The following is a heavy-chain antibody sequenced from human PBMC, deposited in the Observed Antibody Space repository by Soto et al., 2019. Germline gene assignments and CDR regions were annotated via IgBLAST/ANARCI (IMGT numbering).Heavy chain of an antibody. CDR3: ARLNGDYNFDY. J-gene: IGHJ4*02. V-gene: IGHV4-34*01. Sequence: PSETLSLTCAVYGGSFSGYYWSWIRQPPGKGLEWIGEINHSGSTNYNPSLKSRVTISVDTSKNQFSLKLSSVTAADTAVYYCARLNGDYNFDYWGQGTLVTVSS. CDR2: INHSGST. D-gene: IGHD4-17*01. CDR1: GGSFSGYY.